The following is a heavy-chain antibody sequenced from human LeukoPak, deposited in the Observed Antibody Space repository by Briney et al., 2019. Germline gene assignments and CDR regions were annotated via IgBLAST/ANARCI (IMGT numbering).Heavy chain of an antibody. J-gene: IGHJ4*02. D-gene: IGHD5-18*01. CDR3: ASGGYSYVYPAHY. Sequence: GRSLRLSCAASGFTFSSYGMHWVRQAPGKGLEWVAVISYDGSNKYYADSVKGRFTISRDNSKNTLYLQMNSPRAEDTAVYYCASGGYSYVYPAHYWGQGTLVTVSS. CDR2: ISYDGSNK. V-gene: IGHV3-30*03. CDR1: GFTFSSYG.